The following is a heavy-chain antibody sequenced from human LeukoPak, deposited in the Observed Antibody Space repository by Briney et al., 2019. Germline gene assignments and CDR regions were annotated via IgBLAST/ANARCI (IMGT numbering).Heavy chain of an antibody. CDR1: GYSISSGYY. V-gene: IGHV4-38-2*02. J-gene: IGHJ3*02. D-gene: IGHD3-10*01. Sequence: SETLSLTCAVSGYSISSGYYWGWIRPPPGKGLEWIGSSYHSGSTYYNPSLKSRVTISVDTSKNRFSLKLSSVTAADTAVYYCARDGKKFGADAFDIWGQGTMVTVSS. CDR2: SYHSGST. CDR3: ARDGKKFGADAFDI.